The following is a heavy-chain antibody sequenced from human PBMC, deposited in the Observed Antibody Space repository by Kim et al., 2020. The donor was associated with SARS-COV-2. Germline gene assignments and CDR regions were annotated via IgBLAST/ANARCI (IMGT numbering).Heavy chain of an antibody. Sequence: GGSLRLSCAASGFTFSSYSMNWVRQAPGKGLEWVSSISSSSSYIYYADSVKGRFTISRDNAKNSLYLQMNSLRAEDTAVYYCASRHCSGGSCYSWSRHYYYYYMDVWGKGTPVTVSS. J-gene: IGHJ6*03. CDR1: GFTFSSYS. D-gene: IGHD2-15*01. CDR2: ISSSSSYI. V-gene: IGHV3-21*01. CDR3: ASRHCSGGSCYSWSRHYYYYYMDV.